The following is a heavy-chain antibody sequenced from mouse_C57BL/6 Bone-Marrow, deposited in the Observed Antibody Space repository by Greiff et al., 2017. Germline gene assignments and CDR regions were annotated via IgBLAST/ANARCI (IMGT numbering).Heavy chain of an antibody. CDR2: ISDGGSYT. CDR3: ARGQGAY. CDR1: GFTFSSYA. V-gene: IGHV5-4*03. Sequence: EVKLVESGGGLVKPGGSLKLSCAASGFTFSSYAMSWVRQTPEKRLEWVATISDGGSYTYYPDNVKGRFTISRDNAKNNLYLQMSHLKSEDTAMYYCARGQGAYWGQGTLVTVSA. J-gene: IGHJ3*01.